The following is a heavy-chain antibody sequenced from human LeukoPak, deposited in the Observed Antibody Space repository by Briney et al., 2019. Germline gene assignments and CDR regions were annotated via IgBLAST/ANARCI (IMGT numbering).Heavy chain of an antibody. J-gene: IGHJ4*02. Sequence: SGGSLRLSCAASGFTFSSYAMSWVRQAPGKGLEWVANIKQDGSEKYYVDSVKGRFTISRDNAKNSLYLQMNSLRAEDTAVYYCAGDRRGYSYGYTSDYWGQGTLVTVSS. D-gene: IGHD5-18*01. CDR1: GFTFSSYA. CDR2: IKQDGSEK. V-gene: IGHV3-7*01. CDR3: AGDRRGYSYGYTSDY.